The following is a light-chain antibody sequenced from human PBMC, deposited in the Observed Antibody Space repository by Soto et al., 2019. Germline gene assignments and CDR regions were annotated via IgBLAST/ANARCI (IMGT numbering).Light chain of an antibody. V-gene: IGLV6-57*04. CDR3: QSYDASNQV. CDR1: SVNIASNY. CDR2: EDD. J-gene: IGLJ3*02. Sequence: NFRLTQPHSVSESPGKTVTISCTRSSVNIASNYVQWYQQRPGSAPTTVIYEDDQRPSGVPDRFSGSIDSSSNSASLTISGLKTEDEADYYCQSYDASNQVFGGGTKLTVL.